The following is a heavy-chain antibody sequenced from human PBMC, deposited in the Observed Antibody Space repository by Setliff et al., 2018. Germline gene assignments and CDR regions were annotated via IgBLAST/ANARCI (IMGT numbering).Heavy chain of an antibody. CDR3: ARGGTFRYFDF. Sequence: PSETLSLTCTVSDGSLSTYYWSWIRQPPGKGLEFIGYVYYSGTANYSPSLRSRLTISVDTSKNQFSLKLRSVTAADTAVYYCARGGTFRYFDFWGQGAPVPSPQ. CDR2: VYYSGTA. D-gene: IGHD5-12*01. J-gene: IGHJ4*02. V-gene: IGHV4-59*01. CDR1: DGSLSTYY.